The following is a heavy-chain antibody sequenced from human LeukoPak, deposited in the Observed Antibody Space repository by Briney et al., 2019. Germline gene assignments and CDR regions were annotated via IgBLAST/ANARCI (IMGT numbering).Heavy chain of an antibody. CDR3: ARSGNCSGGSCYFSFDY. V-gene: IGHV4-38-2*02. D-gene: IGHD2-15*01. CDR2: IYHSGST. CDR1: GYSISSGYY. Sequence: SETLSLTCTVSGYSISSGYYWGWIRQPPGKGLEWIGSIYHSGSTYHNPSLKSRVTISVDTSKNQFSLKLSSVTAADTAVYYCARSGNCSGGSCYFSFDYWGQGTLVTVSS. J-gene: IGHJ4*02.